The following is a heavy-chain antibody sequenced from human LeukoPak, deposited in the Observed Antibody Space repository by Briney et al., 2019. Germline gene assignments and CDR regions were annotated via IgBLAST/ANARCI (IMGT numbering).Heavy chain of an antibody. CDR2: ISSEGGTT. CDR3: AKSQNSGWLTYFDY. J-gene: IGHJ4*02. CDR1: GFTFSSYW. D-gene: IGHD6-19*01. Sequence: PGGSLRLSCAASGFTFSSYWMHWVRQAPGKGLVWVSRISSEGGTTNYADSVKGRFTISRDNSKNTLYLQMNSLRAEDTAVYYCAKSQNSGWLTYFDYWGQGTLVTVSS. V-gene: IGHV3-74*01.